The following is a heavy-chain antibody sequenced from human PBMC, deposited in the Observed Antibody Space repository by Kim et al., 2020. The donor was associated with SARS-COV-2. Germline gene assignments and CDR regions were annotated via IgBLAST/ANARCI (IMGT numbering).Heavy chain of an antibody. J-gene: IGHJ4*02. Sequence: SETLSLTCAVYGGSFSGYYWSWIRQPPGKGLEWIGEINHSGSTNYNPSLKSRVTISVDTSKNQFSLKLSSVTAADTAVYYCARGLLHQLLPSYYFDYWGQGTLVTVSS. V-gene: IGHV4-34*01. CDR1: GGSFSGYY. CDR3: ARGLLHQLLPSYYFDY. D-gene: IGHD2-2*01. CDR2: INHSGST.